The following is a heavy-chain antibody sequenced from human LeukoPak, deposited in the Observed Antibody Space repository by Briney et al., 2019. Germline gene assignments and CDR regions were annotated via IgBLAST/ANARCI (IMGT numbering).Heavy chain of an antibody. Sequence: PGGSLRLSCGASGFTFSSYGMHWVRQAPGKGLEWVAVIWYDGNNKYYADSVKGRFTISRDNSKNTLYLQMNSLRAEDTAVYYCARSTSSEYDIYHVDYWGQGTLVTVSS. V-gene: IGHV3-33*01. CDR1: GFTFSSYG. CDR2: IWYDGNNK. CDR3: ARSTSSEYDIYHVDY. J-gene: IGHJ4*02. D-gene: IGHD3-9*01.